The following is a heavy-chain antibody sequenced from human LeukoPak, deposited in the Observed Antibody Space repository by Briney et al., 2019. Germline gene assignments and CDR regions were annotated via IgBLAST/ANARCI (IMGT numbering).Heavy chain of an antibody. V-gene: IGHV3-30*03. J-gene: IGHJ3*02. CDR2: ISYDGSNK. Sequence: GGSLRLSCAASGFTFSSYGMHWVRQAPGKGLEWVAVISYDGSNKYYADSVKGRFTISRDNAKNTLYVQINSLRAEDTAVYYCARESSDWFSDAFDIWGQGTVVTVSS. CDR1: GFTFSSYG. D-gene: IGHD6-19*01. CDR3: ARESSDWFSDAFDI.